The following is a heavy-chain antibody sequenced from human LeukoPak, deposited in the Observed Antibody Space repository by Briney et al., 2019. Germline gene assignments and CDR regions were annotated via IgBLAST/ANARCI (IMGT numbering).Heavy chain of an antibody. D-gene: IGHD6-19*01. J-gene: IGHJ6*02. V-gene: IGHV1-8*02. CDR1: GYTFSSYY. CDR2: MNPNSGNT. CDR3: ARILEGIAVAGRPYYYYGMDV. Sequence: RASVKVSCKASGYTFSSYYLNWVRQAPGQGLEWMGWMNPNSGNTGYAQKFQGRVAMTRNTSISTAYMELSSLRSEDTAVYYCARILEGIAVAGRPYYYYGMDVWGQGTTVTVSS.